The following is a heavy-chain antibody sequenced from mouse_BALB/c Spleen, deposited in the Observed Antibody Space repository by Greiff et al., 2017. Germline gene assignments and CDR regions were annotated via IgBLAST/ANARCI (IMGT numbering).Heavy chain of an antibody. D-gene: IGHD2-4*01. CDR1: GFTFTDYY. CDR2: IRNKANGYTT. V-gene: IGHV7-3*02. CDR3: ARDAGYDYVHYFDY. Sequence: DVKLVESGGGLVQPGGSLRLSCATSGFTFTDYYMSWVRQPPGKALEWLGFIRNKANGYTTEYSASVKGRFTISRDNSQSILYLQMNTLRAEDSATYYCARDAGYDYVHYFDYWGQGTTLTVSS. J-gene: IGHJ2*01.